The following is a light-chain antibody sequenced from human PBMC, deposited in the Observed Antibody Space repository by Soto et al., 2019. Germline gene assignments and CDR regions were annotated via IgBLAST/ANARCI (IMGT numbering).Light chain of an antibody. CDR1: QTVLRSSNNKNH. V-gene: IGKV4-1*01. Sequence: IVMTQSPDSLAVSLGERATINCKSSQTVLRSSNNKNHLAWYQQKPEQPPKMLISWASTRESGVPDRFSGSGSGTDFTLTIISLQAEDVAVYYCQHYYTVPVTFGQGTRLEIK. CDR2: WAS. J-gene: IGKJ5*01. CDR3: QHYYTVPVT.